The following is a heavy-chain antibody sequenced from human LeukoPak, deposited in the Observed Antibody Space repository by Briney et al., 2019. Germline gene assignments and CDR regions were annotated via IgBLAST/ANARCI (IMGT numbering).Heavy chain of an antibody. CDR1: GGTFSSYA. CDR3: ARDASYYYGMDV. J-gene: IGHJ6*02. V-gene: IGHV1-69*13. Sequence: SVKVSCKASGGTFSSYAISWVRQAPGQRLEWMGGIIPIFGTANYAQKFQGRVTITADESTSTAYMELSSLRSEDTAVYYCARDASYYYGMDVWGQGTTVTVSS. D-gene: IGHD3-16*01. CDR2: IIPIFGTA.